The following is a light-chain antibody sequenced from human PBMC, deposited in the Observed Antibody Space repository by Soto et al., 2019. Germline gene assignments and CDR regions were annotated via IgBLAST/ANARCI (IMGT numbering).Light chain of an antibody. Sequence: QSVRTQPPSVSGAPGQRVTISCTGSSSNIGAGYNVHWYQQLPGTAPKLLIYGNTNRPSGVPDRFSASKSDTSASLAITGLQSEDEAFYYCQSFDSTLSGGVFGTGTKVTVL. CDR3: QSFDSTLSGGV. CDR1: SSNIGAGYN. J-gene: IGLJ1*01. V-gene: IGLV1-40*01. CDR2: GNT.